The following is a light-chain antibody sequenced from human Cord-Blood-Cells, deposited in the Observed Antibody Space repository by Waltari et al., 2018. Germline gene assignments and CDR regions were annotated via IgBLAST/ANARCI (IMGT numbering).Light chain of an antibody. CDR1: QDISNY. CDR2: DAS. J-gene: IGKJ4*01. Sequence: DIQMTQYPTSLSASVGDTFTITCQASQDISNYLNWYQKKPGKAPKLLIYDASNLETGVPSRFSGSGSGTDFTFTISSLQPEDIATYYCQQYDNLPLTFGGGTKVEIK. CDR3: QQYDNLPLT. V-gene: IGKV1-33*01.